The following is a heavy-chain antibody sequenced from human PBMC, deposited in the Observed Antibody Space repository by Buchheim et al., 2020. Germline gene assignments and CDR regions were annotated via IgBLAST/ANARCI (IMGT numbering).Heavy chain of an antibody. CDR3: ARNPREQRDYYYYHGMDV. CDR1: GFSFSSFG. D-gene: IGHD1-14*01. CDR2: IWYDGSNE. J-gene: IGHJ6*02. V-gene: IGHV3-33*01. Sequence: QVQLVESGGAVVQPGRSLRLSCAASGFSFSSFGMYWVRQAPGKGLESVALIWYDGSNEYYAASVKGRFTISRDNSKNTLYLQMNSLRVEDTAVYYCARNPREQRDYYYYHGMDVWGQGTT.